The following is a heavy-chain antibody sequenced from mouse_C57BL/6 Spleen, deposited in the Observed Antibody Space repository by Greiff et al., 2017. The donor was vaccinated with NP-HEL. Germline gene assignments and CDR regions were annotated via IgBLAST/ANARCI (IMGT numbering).Heavy chain of an antibody. V-gene: IGHV5-9-1*02. CDR1: GFTFSSYA. CDR2: ISSGGDYI. D-gene: IGHD1-1*01. Sequence: EVKLMESGEGLVKPGGSLKLSCAASGFTFSSYAMSWVRQTPEKRLEWVAYISSGGDYIYYVDTVKGRFTISRDNARNTLYLQMSSLKSEDTAMYYCTRDAHYYGSSGGYFDYWGQGTTLTVSS. CDR3: TRDAHYYGSSGGYFDY. J-gene: IGHJ2*01.